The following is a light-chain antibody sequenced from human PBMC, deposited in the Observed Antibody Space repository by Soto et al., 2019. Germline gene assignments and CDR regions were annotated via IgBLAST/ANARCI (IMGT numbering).Light chain of an antibody. CDR3: QSYDSSLSAYV. V-gene: IGLV1-40*01. J-gene: IGLJ1*01. CDR1: SSNIGAGHD. CDR2: GNN. Sequence: QLVLTQPPSVSGAPGQRVTISCTGSSSNIGAGHDVHWYQQFPGTAPQLLIFGNNNRPSGVPDRFSGSKSGTSASLAITGLQAEDEADFYCQSYDSSLSAYVFGTGTKVTVL.